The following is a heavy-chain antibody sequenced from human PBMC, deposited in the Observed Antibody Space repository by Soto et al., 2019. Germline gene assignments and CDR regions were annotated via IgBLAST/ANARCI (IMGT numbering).Heavy chain of an antibody. D-gene: IGHD6-19*01. V-gene: IGHV5-10-1*01. CDR3: ARQHVASGWSRYYYCGMDV. J-gene: IGHJ6*02. CDR2: IDPSDSYT. Sequence: GEYLKVSCKGSGYSFTSYWISWVRQMPGKGLEWMGRIDPSDSYTNYSPSFQGHVTISADKSISTAYLQWSSLKASDTAMYYCARQHVASGWSRYYYCGMDVWGQGTTVTVSS. CDR1: GYSFTSYW.